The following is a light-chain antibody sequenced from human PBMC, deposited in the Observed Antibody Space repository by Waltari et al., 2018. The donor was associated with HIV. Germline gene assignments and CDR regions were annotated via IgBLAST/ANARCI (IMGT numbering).Light chain of an antibody. CDR2: GRN. V-gene: IGLV3-19*01. Sequence: SSELTQDPAVSVALGQTIRITCQGDSLRNNYASWYQQKPGQAPLLVLYGRNARPSGIPDRFSGSKSGNTSSLTISGVQAEDEADYYCNSRDSSGNLWVFGGGTKLTVL. J-gene: IGLJ3*02. CDR1: SLRNNY. CDR3: NSRDSSGNLWV.